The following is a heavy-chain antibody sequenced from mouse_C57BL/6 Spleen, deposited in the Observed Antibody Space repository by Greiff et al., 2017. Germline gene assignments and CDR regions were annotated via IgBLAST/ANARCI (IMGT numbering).Heavy chain of an antibody. CDR1: GYTFTDYY. Sequence: EVQLQQSGPELVKPGASVKISCKASGYTFTDYYMNWVKQSHGKSLEWIGDINPNNGGTSYNQKFKGKATLTVDKSSSTAYMELRSLTSEDSAVYYCALGERFAYWGQGTLVTVSA. J-gene: IGHJ3*01. CDR2: INPNNGGT. V-gene: IGHV1-26*01. D-gene: IGHD3-3*01. CDR3: ALGERFAY.